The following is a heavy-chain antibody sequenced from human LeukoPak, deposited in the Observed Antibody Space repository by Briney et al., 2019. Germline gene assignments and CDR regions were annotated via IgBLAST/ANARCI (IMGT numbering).Heavy chain of an antibody. CDR1: GGSISSYY. D-gene: IGHD6-13*01. V-gene: IGHV4-59*01. J-gene: IGHJ5*02. Sequence: KPSETLSLTCTVSGGSISSYYWSWIRQPPGKGLEWIGYIYYSGSTNYNPSLKSRVTISVDTSKNRFSLKLSSVTAADTAVYYCARGGAAAGTLNWFDPWGQGTLVTVSS. CDR3: ARGGAAAGTLNWFDP. CDR2: IYYSGST.